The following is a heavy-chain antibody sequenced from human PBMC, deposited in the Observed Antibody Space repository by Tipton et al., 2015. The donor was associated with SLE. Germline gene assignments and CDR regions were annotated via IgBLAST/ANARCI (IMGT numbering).Heavy chain of an antibody. CDR2: INHSGST. Sequence: TLSLTCTVSGGSISSSSYYWGWIRQPPGKGLEWIGEINHSGSTKYNPSLKSRVTISVDTSKNQFSLKLTSVTAADTAVYYCARGGGSPSYWGQGTLVTVSS. CDR1: GGSISSSSYY. D-gene: IGHD2-15*01. J-gene: IGHJ4*02. V-gene: IGHV4-39*07. CDR3: ARGGGSPSY.